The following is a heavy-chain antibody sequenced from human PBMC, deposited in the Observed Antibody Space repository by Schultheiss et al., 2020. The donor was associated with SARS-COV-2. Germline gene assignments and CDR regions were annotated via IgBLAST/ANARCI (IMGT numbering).Heavy chain of an antibody. D-gene: IGHD3-10*01. Sequence: SVKVSCKASGYVFMNFGITWVRLAPGQGLEWMGGIIPIFGTANYAQKFQGRVTITADESTSTAYMELSSLRSEDTAVYYCAREPYGSGTYYFDYWGQGTLVTVSS. J-gene: IGHJ4*02. CDR1: GYVFMNFG. CDR3: AREPYGSGTYYFDY. CDR2: IIPIFGTA. V-gene: IGHV1-69*13.